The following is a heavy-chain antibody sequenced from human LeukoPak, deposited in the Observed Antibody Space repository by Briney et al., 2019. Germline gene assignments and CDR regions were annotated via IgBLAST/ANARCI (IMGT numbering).Heavy chain of an antibody. CDR2: ISYDGSNK. CDR1: GFTFSSYA. V-gene: IGHV3-30-3*01. J-gene: IGHJ4*02. D-gene: IGHD6-19*01. CDR3: ARDRSGWYDFDY. Sequence: GGSLRLSCAASGFTFSSYAMHWVRQAPGKGLEWVAGISYDGSNKYYADSVKGRFTISRDNSKNTLYLQMNSLRAEDTAVYYCARDRSGWYDFDYWGQRTLVTVSS.